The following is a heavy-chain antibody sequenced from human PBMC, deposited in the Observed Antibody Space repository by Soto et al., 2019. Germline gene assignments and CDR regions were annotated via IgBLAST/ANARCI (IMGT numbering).Heavy chain of an antibody. V-gene: IGHV4-34*01. Sequence: PSETLSLTCAVYGGSFSGYYWSWIRQPPGKGLEWIGEINHSGSTSYNPSLKSRVTISVDTSKNQFSLKLSSVTAADTAVYYCARGRNIVAGRYYYYYYGMDVWGQGTTVTVSS. D-gene: IGHD5-12*01. CDR1: GGSFSGYY. J-gene: IGHJ6*02. CDR3: ARGRNIVAGRYYYYYYGMDV. CDR2: INHSGST.